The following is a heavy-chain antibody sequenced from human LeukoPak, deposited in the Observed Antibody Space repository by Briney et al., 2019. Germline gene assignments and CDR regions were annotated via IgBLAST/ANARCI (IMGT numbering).Heavy chain of an antibody. D-gene: IGHD1-26*01. CDR3: ATRLVGTTLFAPSY. Sequence: PGGSLRLSCAASGLTFSSYSMNWVRQAPGKGLEWVSSISSVSSYIYYADSVRGRFTISRDNAKNSLYLQMNSLRAEDTAVYYCATRLVGTTLFAPSYWGQGTLVTVSS. J-gene: IGHJ4*02. CDR2: ISSVSSYI. CDR1: GLTFSSYS. V-gene: IGHV3-21*01.